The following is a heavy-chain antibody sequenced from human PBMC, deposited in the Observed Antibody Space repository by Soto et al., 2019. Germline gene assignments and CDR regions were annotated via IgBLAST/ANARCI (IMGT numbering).Heavy chain of an antibody. Sequence: QVQLVQSGAEVKKPGSSVKVSCKASGGTFSSYAISWVRQAPGQGLEWMGGIIPIFGTADYAQKVQGRVTITADDFTNTAYMELSSLRSEDTAVYYCARHLGGNHYYYGMDVWGQGTTDTDSS. CDR3: ARHLGGNHYYYGMDV. V-gene: IGHV1-69*12. CDR2: IIPIFGTA. D-gene: IGHD3-16*01. CDR1: GGTFSSYA. J-gene: IGHJ6*02.